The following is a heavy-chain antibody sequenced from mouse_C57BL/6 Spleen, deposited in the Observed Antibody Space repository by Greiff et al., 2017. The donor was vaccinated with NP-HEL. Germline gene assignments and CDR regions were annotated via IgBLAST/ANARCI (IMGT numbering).Heavy chain of an antibody. CDR1: GYTFTSYW. D-gene: IGHD1-1*01. V-gene: IGHV1-72*01. CDR2: IDPNSGGT. J-gene: IGHJ2*01. Sequence: VQLQQSGAELVKPGASVKLSCKASGYTFTSYWMHWVKQRPGRGLEWIGRIDPNSGGTNYNEKFKSKATLTVDKPSSTAYMQLSSLTSEDSAVYDSAIYGTTVVGDYFDYWGQGTTLTVSS. CDR3: AIYGTTVVGDYFDY.